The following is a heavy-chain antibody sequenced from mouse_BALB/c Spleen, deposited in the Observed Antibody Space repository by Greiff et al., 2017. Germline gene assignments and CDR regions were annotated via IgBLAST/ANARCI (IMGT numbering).Heavy chain of an antibody. CDR2: IDPANGNT. CDR3: ASIYYDYEDYAMDY. J-gene: IGHJ4*01. CDR1: GFNIKDTY. V-gene: IGHV14-3*02. D-gene: IGHD2-4*01. Sequence: VQLKQSGAELVKPGASVKLSCTASGFNIKDTYMHWVKQRPEQGLEWIGRIDPANGNTKYDPKFQGKATITADTSSNTAYLQLSSLTSEDTAVYYCASIYYDYEDYAMDYWGQGTSVTVSS.